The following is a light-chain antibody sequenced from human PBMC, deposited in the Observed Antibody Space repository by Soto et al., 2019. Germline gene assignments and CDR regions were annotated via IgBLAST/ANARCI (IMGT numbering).Light chain of an antibody. V-gene: IGKV1-39*01. Sequence: DIQMTQSPSSLSASVGDRVTITCRASQSISSYLNWYQQKPGKAPKLLIYAASSLQSGVPSRFCGSGSGTAFTLSISTLQPEDFATHYYQQTYSTAITYGQGTRLEIK. CDR2: AAS. CDR3: QQTYSTAIT. CDR1: QSISSY. J-gene: IGKJ5*01.